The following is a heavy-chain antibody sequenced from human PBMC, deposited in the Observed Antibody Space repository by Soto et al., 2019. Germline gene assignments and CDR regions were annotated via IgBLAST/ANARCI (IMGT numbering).Heavy chain of an antibody. CDR2: IIPILGIA. V-gene: IGHV1-69*02. D-gene: IGHD2-2*01. Sequence: SVKVSCQASGGTFSSYTISWVRQAPGQGLEWMGRIIPILGIANYAQKFQGRVTITADKSTSTAYMELSSLRSEDTAVYYCARASYCSSTSCYANYYYMDVWGKGTTVTVSS. CDR3: ARASYCSSTSCYANYYYMDV. J-gene: IGHJ6*03. CDR1: GGTFSSYT.